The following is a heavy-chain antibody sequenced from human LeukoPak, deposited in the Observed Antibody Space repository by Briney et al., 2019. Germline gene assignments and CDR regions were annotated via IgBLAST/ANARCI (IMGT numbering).Heavy chain of an antibody. D-gene: IGHD1-1*01. J-gene: IGHJ4*02. CDR2: IYYGGST. V-gene: IGHV4-39*01. CDR3: ARVYNWNQHFDY. CDR1: GGSIINNNYYY. Sequence: PSETLSLTCTVSGGSIINNNYYYWGWVRQPPGKGLEWIGSIYYGGSTYYNPSPKSRVTISVDTSKNQFSLKLSSVTATDTAVYYCARVYNWNQHFDYWGQGSLVTVSS.